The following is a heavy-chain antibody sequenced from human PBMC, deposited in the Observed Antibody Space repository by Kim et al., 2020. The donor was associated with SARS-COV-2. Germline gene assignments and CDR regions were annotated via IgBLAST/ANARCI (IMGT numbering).Heavy chain of an antibody. CDR3: AREPVAGSFDY. CDR2: VNGGNGNT. Sequence: ASVKVSCKASGYTFTTFALYWVRRAPGQRLEWMGWVNGGNGNTRYSQKFQGRVSITRDTSATTAYLELSGLISEDTAVYYCAREPVAGSFDYWGQGTLVTVSS. D-gene: IGHD6-19*01. J-gene: IGHJ4*02. CDR1: GYTFTTFA. V-gene: IGHV1-3*01.